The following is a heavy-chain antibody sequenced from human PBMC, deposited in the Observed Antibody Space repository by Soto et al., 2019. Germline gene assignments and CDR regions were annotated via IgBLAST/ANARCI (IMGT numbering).Heavy chain of an antibody. CDR1: GFTFSSYA. D-gene: IGHD3-22*01. J-gene: IGHJ4*02. Sequence: GGSLRLSCAASGFTFSSYAMHWVRQAPGKGLEWVALISYDGSDKDYADSVKGRFTISRDNSRNTLFLQMNSLRAEDTAVYYCARDYYKYYDSSGYYRSPAFWGQGTLVTVSS. CDR3: ARDYYKYYDSSGYYRSPAF. V-gene: IGHV3-30-3*01. CDR2: ISYDGSDK.